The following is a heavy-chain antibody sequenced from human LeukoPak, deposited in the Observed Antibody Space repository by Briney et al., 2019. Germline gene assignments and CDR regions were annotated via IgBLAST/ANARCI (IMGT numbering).Heavy chain of an antibody. D-gene: IGHD3-16*02. J-gene: IGHJ3*02. CDR3: ARGSNGSWRRGELALIGAFDI. CDR1: GFTFSNYP. Sequence: GGSLRLSCAASGFTFSNYPFHWVRQAPGRGLEWMALISYDGSIKYIADSVKGRFTISRDNSKNTLYLQMNSLRAEDTAVFYCARGSNGSWRRGELALIGAFDIWGQGTMVTVSS. CDR2: ISYDGSIK. V-gene: IGHV3-30*04.